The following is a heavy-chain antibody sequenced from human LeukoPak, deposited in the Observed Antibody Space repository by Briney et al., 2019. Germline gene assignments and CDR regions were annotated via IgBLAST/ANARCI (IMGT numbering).Heavy chain of an antibody. CDR1: GFTFSSYA. D-gene: IGHD4-17*01. Sequence: GGSLRLSCAASGFTFSSYAMSWVRQAPGKGLEWVSAISGSGGSAYYADSVKGRFTISRDNSKNTLYLQMNSLRAEDTAVYYCAKEGHDYGDYEATDYWGQGTLVTVSS. CDR3: AKEGHDYGDYEATDY. CDR2: ISGSGGSA. V-gene: IGHV3-23*01. J-gene: IGHJ4*02.